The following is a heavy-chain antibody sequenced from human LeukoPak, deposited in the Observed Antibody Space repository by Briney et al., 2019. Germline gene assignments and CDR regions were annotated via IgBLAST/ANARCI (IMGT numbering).Heavy chain of an antibody. CDR1: GFTVSNNF. Sequence: PGGSLRLSCAASGFTVSNNFMSWVRQAPGKGLEWVSVIYSAGGTYYADSVKGRFTISRDNSKNTLYLQMNSLRAEDTAVYYCARDSSGPAYWGQGTLVTVSS. J-gene: IGHJ4*02. D-gene: IGHD3-22*01. CDR3: ARDSSGPAY. CDR2: IYSAGGT. V-gene: IGHV3-66*01.